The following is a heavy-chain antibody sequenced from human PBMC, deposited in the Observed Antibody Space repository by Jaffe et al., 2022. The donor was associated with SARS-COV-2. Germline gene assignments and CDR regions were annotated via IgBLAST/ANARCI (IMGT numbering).Heavy chain of an antibody. J-gene: IGHJ6*02. D-gene: IGHD5-18*01. Sequence: EVQLLESGGGLVHPGGSLRLSCAASGFTSSSYAMSWVRQAPGKGLEWVSGIRGSGDTTYYADSVKGRFTISRDDSKNTLFLQMNSLRAEDTAVYYCAKDSAETAMDYAYYYYGMDVWGQGTTVTVSS. CDR2: IRGSGDTT. V-gene: IGHV3-23*01. CDR1: GFTSSSYA. CDR3: AKDSAETAMDYAYYYYGMDV.